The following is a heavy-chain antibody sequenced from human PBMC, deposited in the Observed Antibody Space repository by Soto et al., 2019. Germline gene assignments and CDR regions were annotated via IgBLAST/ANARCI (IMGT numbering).Heavy chain of an antibody. J-gene: IGHJ4*02. Sequence: SLRLSCAASGFPFSSYSMSWVRQAPGKGLEWVSGFRTSGDGGTTYYADSVKGRFTISRDNSKNMLFLQMNSLRAEDTAIYYCAKKVNSGPGSQYFDYWGQGTLVTVSS. CDR2: FRTSGDGGTT. CDR1: GFPFSSYS. V-gene: IGHV3-23*01. CDR3: AKKVNSGPGSQYFDY. D-gene: IGHD3-10*01.